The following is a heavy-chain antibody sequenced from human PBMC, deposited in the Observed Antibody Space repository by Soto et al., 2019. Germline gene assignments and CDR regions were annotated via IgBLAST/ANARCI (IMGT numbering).Heavy chain of an antibody. CDR3: AKNETTRSWFDP. V-gene: IGHV4-31*03. CDR2: IYYIGTT. D-gene: IGHD1-1*01. J-gene: IGHJ5*02. CDR1: GGSIRNGYYY. Sequence: SETLSLICTVSGGSIRNGYYYWSWIRQLEGKGLEWIGNIYYIGTTSYNPSLKSRVTISIDTSKNQFSLKLRSVVAADTAIYYCAKNETTRSWFDPWGQGTLVTVSS.